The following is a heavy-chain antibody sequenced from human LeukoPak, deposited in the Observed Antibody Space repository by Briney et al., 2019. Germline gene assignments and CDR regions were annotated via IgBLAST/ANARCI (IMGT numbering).Heavy chain of an antibody. CDR1: GYTFTSYA. CDR3: ARGYSNGYYYHAFDI. D-gene: IGHD3-22*01. Sequence: GASGKVSCKASGYTFTSYAMNWVRQAPGQGLEWMGWINTNTGNPTYAQGFTGRFVFSLDTSVSTAYLQISGLKAEDTAVYYCARGYSNGYYYHAFDIWGQGTMVTVSS. CDR2: INTNTGNP. V-gene: IGHV7-4-1*02. J-gene: IGHJ3*02.